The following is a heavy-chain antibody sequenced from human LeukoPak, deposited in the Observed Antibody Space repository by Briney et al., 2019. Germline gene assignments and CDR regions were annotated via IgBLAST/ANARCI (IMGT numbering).Heavy chain of an antibody. V-gene: IGHV3-74*01. J-gene: IGHJ4*02. Sequence: GGSLRLSCVASGFTFSDYWMHWVRQAPGKGLVWVSLINSDGSRTSYAESVKGRFTISRDNAKNTLYLQMNSLRAEDTAVYYCARESRGPADYWGQGTLVTVSS. CDR1: GFTFSDYW. D-gene: IGHD2-2*01. CDR2: INSDGSRT. CDR3: ARESRGPADY.